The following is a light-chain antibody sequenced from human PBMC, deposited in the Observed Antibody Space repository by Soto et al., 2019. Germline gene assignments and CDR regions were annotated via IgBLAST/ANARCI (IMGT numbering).Light chain of an antibody. CDR1: QTVTSY. CDR3: QQRSNWPRT. J-gene: IGKJ1*01. Sequence: EIVLTQSPATLSLSPGERATLSCRASQTVTSYLAWYQQKPGQAPRLLIYDASNRATGIPARFSGSGSGTDFTLTIRSLEPEDFEVYYCQQRSNWPRTFGQGTKVEIQ. V-gene: IGKV3-11*01. CDR2: DAS.